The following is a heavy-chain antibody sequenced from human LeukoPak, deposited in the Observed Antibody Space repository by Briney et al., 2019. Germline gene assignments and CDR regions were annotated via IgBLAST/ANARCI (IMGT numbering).Heavy chain of an antibody. Sequence: GGSLRLSCAASGFTFSSYAMSWVRQAPGKGLEWVSAIRGSGGNTYYADSVKGRFTISRDNSKNTLYLQMNSLSAEDTAVYSCAKGGDGVDYFDYWGQGTLVTVSS. CDR3: AKGGDGVDYFDY. V-gene: IGHV3-23*01. J-gene: IGHJ4*02. D-gene: IGHD4-17*01. CDR2: IRGSGGNT. CDR1: GFTFSSYA.